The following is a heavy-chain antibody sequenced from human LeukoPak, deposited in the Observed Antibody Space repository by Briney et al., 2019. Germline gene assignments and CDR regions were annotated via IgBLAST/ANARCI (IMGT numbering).Heavy chain of an antibody. CDR3: ARSELVTPDFDY. D-gene: IGHD3-9*01. CDR1: GYTFTSYG. J-gene: IGHJ4*02. V-gene: IGHV1-18*01. CDR2: ISAYNGNT. Sequence: GASVKVSCKASGYTFTSYGISWGRQAPGQGGEGMGGISAYNGNTNYAQKLQGRVTMTTDTSTSTAYMELRSLRSDDTAVYYCARSELVTPDFDYWGQGPLVTVSS.